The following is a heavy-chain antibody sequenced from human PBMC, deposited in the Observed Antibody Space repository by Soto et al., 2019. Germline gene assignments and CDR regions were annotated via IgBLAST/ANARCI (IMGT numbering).Heavy chain of an antibody. CDR3: AKTGYSSSWYDY. CDR1: GGTFSSYT. V-gene: IGHV1-69*02. D-gene: IGHD6-13*01. J-gene: IGHJ4*02. CDR2: IIPIIGIA. Sequence: QVQLVQSGAEVKKPGSSVKVSCKASGGTFSSYTISWVRQAPGQGLEWMGRIIPIIGIANYAQKFQGRVTITADKSTSTAYMELSSLRSEDTAVYYCAKTGYSSSWYDYWGQGTLVTVSS.